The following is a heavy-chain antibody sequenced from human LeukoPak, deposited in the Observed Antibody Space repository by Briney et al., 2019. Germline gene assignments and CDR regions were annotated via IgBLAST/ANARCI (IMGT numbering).Heavy chain of an antibody. D-gene: IGHD3-10*01. J-gene: IGHJ4*02. Sequence: PGGSLRLSCAASGFTSSSYWMHWVRQAPGKGLMWVSYINNDGSITKYADSVKGRFTISRDNAKNTLYLQMNSLRAEDTAVYYCAKIRSAGGDYWGQGTLVTVSS. CDR2: INNDGSIT. V-gene: IGHV3-74*03. CDR3: AKIRSAGGDY. CDR1: GFTSSSYW.